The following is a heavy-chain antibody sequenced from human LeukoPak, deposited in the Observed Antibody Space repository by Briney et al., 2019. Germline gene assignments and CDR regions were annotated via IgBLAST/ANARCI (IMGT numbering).Heavy chain of an antibody. CDR2: IYYSGST. CDR1: GGSISSSSYY. Sequence: SETLSLTCTVSGGSISSSSYYWGWIRQPPGKGLEWIGSIYYSGSTYYNPSLKSRVTISVDTSKNQFSLKLSSVTAADTAVYYCAGGPSIVGATDAFDIWGQGTMVTVSS. J-gene: IGHJ3*02. V-gene: IGHV4-39*01. CDR3: AGGPSIVGATDAFDI. D-gene: IGHD1-26*01.